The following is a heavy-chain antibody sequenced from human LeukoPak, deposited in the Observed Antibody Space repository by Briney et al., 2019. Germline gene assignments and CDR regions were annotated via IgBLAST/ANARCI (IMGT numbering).Heavy chain of an antibody. CDR1: GFTFSSYA. CDR3: ARGGGSDGMDV. Sequence: GGSLRLSCAASGFTFSSYAMSWVRQAPGKGLEWVSAISGSGGSTYYADSVKGRFTISRDNAKNSLYLQMNSLRAEDTAVYYCARGGGSDGMDVWGQGTTVTVSS. CDR2: ISGSGGST. J-gene: IGHJ6*02. D-gene: IGHD3-16*01. V-gene: IGHV3-23*01.